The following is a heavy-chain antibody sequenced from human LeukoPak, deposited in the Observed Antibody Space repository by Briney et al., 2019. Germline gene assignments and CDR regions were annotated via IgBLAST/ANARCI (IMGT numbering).Heavy chain of an antibody. Sequence: KDGASLKISCKASGYSFTTYWIGWVRQMPGKGLEWMGIIYPGDSDTTYSPSFQGQVTISADKSISTAYLQWSSLKASDTAMYYCARLIVGIPGPLDYWGQGTLVTVSS. D-gene: IGHD1-26*01. J-gene: IGHJ4*02. CDR3: ARLIVGIPGPLDY. CDR1: GYSFTTYW. CDR2: IYPGDSDT. V-gene: IGHV5-51*01.